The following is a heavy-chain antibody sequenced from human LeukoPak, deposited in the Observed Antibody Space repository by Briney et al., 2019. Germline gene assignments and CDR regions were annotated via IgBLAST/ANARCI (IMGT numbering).Heavy chain of an antibody. CDR1: GFTFISYS. Sequence: GRSLRLSCVASGFTFISYSMHWVRQAPGKGLEWVSSISSSSAYKYYADSLKGRFTISRDNAKSSLYLQVNNLRAEDTAVYYCARDFSPSRAGYNTYFDYWGQGALVTVSS. J-gene: IGHJ4*02. CDR2: ISSSSAYK. D-gene: IGHD5-24*01. V-gene: IGHV3-21*01. CDR3: ARDFSPSRAGYNTYFDY.